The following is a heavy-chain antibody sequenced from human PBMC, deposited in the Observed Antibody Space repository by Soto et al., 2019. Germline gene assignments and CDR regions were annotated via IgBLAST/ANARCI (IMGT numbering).Heavy chain of an antibody. V-gene: IGHV4-34*08. D-gene: IGHD4-17*01. CDR1: GFTFSDYY. Sequence: PGGSLRLSCAASGFTFSDYYWSRIRQAPGKGLEWIGEIHHSGTTNYNPSLKSRVTISLDRSKNQFTLNLSSMTAADAAVYYCANDYGDYRNDAFDIWSPGTRVTVSS. CDR3: ANDYGDYRNDAFDI. CDR2: IHHSGTT. J-gene: IGHJ3*02.